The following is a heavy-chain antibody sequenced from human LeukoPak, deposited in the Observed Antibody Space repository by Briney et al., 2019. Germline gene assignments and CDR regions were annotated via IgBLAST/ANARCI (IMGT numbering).Heavy chain of an antibody. Sequence: ASVKVSCKASGYTFTSYGISWVRQAPGQGIEWMGWMNPNSGNTGYAQKFQGRVTMTRNTSISTAYMELSSLRSEDTAVYYCARGTPRRRVRGYCSSTSCYGDDYWGQGTLVTVSS. J-gene: IGHJ4*02. V-gene: IGHV1-8*02. CDR3: ARGTPRRRVRGYCSSTSCYGDDY. CDR2: MNPNSGNT. CDR1: GYTFTSYG. D-gene: IGHD2-2*01.